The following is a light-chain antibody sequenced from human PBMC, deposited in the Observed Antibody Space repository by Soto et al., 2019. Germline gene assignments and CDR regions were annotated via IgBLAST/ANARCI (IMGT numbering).Light chain of an antibody. CDR2: SNN. CDR1: SANIGNNF. CDR3: VSWDDSLSGLV. J-gene: IGLJ1*01. V-gene: IGLV1-47*02. Sequence: QSVLTQPPSASGIPGQRVTISCSGRSANIGNNFVCWYQQLPGTAPKLLIYSNNQRPSGVPDRFSGSKSGTSASLVISGLRSEDEGDYYCVSWDDSLSGLVFGTGTKLTVL.